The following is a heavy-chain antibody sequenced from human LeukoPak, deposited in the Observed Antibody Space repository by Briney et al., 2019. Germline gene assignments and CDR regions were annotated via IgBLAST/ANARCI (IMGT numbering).Heavy chain of an antibody. V-gene: IGHV1-18*01. CDR1: GYTFTSYG. CDR2: ISAYNGNT. Sequence: ASVKVSCKASGYTFTSYGISWVRQAPGQGLEWMGWISAYNGNTNYAQKLQGRVTMTTDTSTSTAYMERRSLRSDDTAVYYCARWGFSSSWYLDWFDPWGQGTLVTVSS. D-gene: IGHD6-13*01. CDR3: ARWGFSSSWYLDWFDP. J-gene: IGHJ5*02.